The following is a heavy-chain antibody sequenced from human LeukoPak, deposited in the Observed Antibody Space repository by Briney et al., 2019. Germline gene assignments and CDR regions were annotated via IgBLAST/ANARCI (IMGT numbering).Heavy chain of an antibody. D-gene: IGHD1-26*01. CDR1: GYTFTNYD. CDR3: ARDVVGAYGTKALDD. V-gene: IGHV1-18*01. CDR2: ISPYNGNT. Sequence: ASVKVSCKASGYTFTNYDINWVRQAPGQGFEWLGWISPYNGNTNFAQNLQGRVTMTTDTSTSTAYMELRSLRSDDTAVYYCARDVVGAYGTKALDDWGQGTLVTVSA. J-gene: IGHJ4*02.